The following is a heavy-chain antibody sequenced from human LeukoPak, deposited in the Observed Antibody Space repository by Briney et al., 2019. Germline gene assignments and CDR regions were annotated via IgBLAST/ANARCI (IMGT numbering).Heavy chain of an antibody. V-gene: IGHV1-8*01. CDR3: MVPSAFDY. Sequence: GASVKVSCKASGYTFTRYDINWVRQATGQGLEWMGWMNPKSGNTGHAQKFQGRVTMTRDTSTSTVYMELSSLRSEDTAVYYCMVPSAFDYWGQGTLVTVSS. CDR2: MNPKSGNT. CDR1: GYTFTRYD. D-gene: IGHD2-8*01. J-gene: IGHJ4*02.